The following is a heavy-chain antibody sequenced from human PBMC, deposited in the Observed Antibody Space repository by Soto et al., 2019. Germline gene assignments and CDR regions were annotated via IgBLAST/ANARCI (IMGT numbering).Heavy chain of an antibody. CDR3: ARDHTGDDAFDI. Sequence: SETLSLTCTVSGGSISSGGYYWSWIRQHPGKGLEWIGYIYYSGSTYYNPSLKSRVTISVDTSKNQFSLKLSSVTAADTAVYYCARDHTGDDAFDIWGQGTMVTVSS. CDR1: GGSISSGGYY. CDR2: IYYSGST. J-gene: IGHJ3*02. V-gene: IGHV4-31*03. D-gene: IGHD7-27*01.